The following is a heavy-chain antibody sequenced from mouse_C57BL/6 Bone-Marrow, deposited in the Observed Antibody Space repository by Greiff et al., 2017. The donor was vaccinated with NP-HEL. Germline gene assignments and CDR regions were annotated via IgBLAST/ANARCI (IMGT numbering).Heavy chain of an antibody. CDR1: GFTFSDYG. V-gene: IGHV5-15*01. CDR2: ISNLAYSI. CDR3: ARRIYGSSYGYFDV. D-gene: IGHD1-1*01. Sequence: EVQGVESGGGLVQPGGSLKLSCAASGFTFSDYGMAWVRQAPRKGPEWVAFISNLAYSIYYADTVTGRFTISRENAKNTLYLEMSSLRSEDTAMYYCARRIYGSSYGYFDVWGTGTTVTVSS. J-gene: IGHJ1*03.